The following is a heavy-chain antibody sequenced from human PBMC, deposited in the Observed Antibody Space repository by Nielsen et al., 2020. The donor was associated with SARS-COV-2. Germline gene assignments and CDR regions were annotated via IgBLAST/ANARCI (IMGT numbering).Heavy chain of an antibody. CDR2: IGTSGGST. CDR1: GFTFSSYA. Sequence: GESLKISCAASGFTFSSYAMSWVRQAPGKGLEWVSLIGTSGGSTYYADSVKGRFSISRDNSKNTLYLQMNSLRAEDTAVYYCATQAEGYYHPLDYWGQGTLVTVSS. CDR3: ATQAEGYYHPLDY. J-gene: IGHJ4*02. D-gene: IGHD3-3*01. V-gene: IGHV3-23*01.